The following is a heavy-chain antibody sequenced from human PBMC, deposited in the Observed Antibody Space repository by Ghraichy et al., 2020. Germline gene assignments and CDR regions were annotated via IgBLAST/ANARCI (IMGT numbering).Heavy chain of an antibody. CDR2: INHSGST. CDR3: ARGRLKYYYGSGPYGMDV. CDR1: GGSFSGYY. V-gene: IGHV4-34*01. D-gene: IGHD3-10*01. J-gene: IGHJ6*02. Sequence: SETLSLTCAVYGGSFSGYYWSWIRQPPGKGLEWIGEINHSGSTNYNPSLKSRVTISVDTSKNQFSLKLSSVTAADTAVYYCARGRLKYYYGSGPYGMDVWGQGTTVTVSS.